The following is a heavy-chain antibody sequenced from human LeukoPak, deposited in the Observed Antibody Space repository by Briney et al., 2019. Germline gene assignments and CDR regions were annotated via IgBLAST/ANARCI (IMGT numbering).Heavy chain of an antibody. CDR1: GGSISSSNW. J-gene: IGHJ4*02. Sequence: SGTLSLTCAVSGGSISSSNWWSWVRQPPGKGLEWIGEIHHSGRTNYNPSLKSRGTISVDKSKNQFSLKLSSVTAADTAVYYCARDRGGGTYYKAFDYWGQGTLVTVSS. CDR2: IHHSGRT. CDR3: ARDRGGGTYYKAFDY. D-gene: IGHD1-26*01. V-gene: IGHV4-4*02.